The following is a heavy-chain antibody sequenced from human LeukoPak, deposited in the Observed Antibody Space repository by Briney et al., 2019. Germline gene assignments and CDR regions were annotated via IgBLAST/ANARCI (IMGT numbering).Heavy chain of an antibody. CDR2: INPSGGST. V-gene: IGHV1-46*01. Sequence: GASVKVSCKASGYTFTSYYMHWVRQAPGQGLEWMGIINPSGGSTSYAQKFQGRVTITTVESTSTAYMELSSLRSEDTAVYYCAQMPDGYNGVVDYWGQGTLVTVSS. CDR1: GYTFTSYY. CDR3: AQMPDGYNGVVDY. J-gene: IGHJ4*02. D-gene: IGHD5-24*01.